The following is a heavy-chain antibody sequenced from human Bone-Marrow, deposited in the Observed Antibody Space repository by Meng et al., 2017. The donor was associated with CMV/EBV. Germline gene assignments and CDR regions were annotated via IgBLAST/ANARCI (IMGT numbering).Heavy chain of an antibody. V-gene: IGHV3-21*01. CDR2: ISSSSSYI. CDR1: GFTFSSYS. CDR3: ANFMVRGVIPS. Sequence: EVQLVESGGXXXXPXXSLXLSCAASGFTFSSYSMNWVRQAPGKGLEWVSSISSSSSYIYYADSVKGRFTISRDNAKNSLYLQMNSLRAEDTAVYYCANFMVRGVIPSWGQGTLGTVSS. D-gene: IGHD3-10*01. J-gene: IGHJ5*02.